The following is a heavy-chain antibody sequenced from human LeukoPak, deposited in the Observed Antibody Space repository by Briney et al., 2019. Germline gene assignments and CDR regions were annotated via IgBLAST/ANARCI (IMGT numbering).Heavy chain of an antibody. D-gene: IGHD3-10*01. CDR2: INHSGST. CDR3: ASVYGSGRNNWFDP. V-gene: IGHV4-34*01. CDR1: GGSFSGYY. J-gene: IGHJ5*02. Sequence: SETLSLTCAVYGGSFSGYYWSWIRQPPGKGLEWIGEINHSGSTNYNPSLKSRVTISVDTSENQFSLKLSSVTAADTAVYYCASVYGSGRNNWFDPWGQGTLVTVSS.